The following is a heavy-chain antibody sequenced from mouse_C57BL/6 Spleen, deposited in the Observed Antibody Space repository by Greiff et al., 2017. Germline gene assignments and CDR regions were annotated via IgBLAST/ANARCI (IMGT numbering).Heavy chain of an antibody. CDR3: AIERFGTVVATDAMDY. V-gene: IGHV1-74*01. D-gene: IGHD1-1*01. CDR2: IHPSDSDT. J-gene: IGHJ4*01. CDR1: GYTFTSYR. Sequence: VQLQQPGAELVKPGASVKVSCKASGYTFTSYRMHWVKQRPGQGLEWIGRIHPSDSDTNYNQKFKGKATLTVDKSSSTAYMQLSSLTSEDSAVYYCAIERFGTVVATDAMDYWGQGTSVTVSS.